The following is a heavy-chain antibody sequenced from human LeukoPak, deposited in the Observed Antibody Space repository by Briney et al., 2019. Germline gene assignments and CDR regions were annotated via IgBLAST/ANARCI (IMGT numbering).Heavy chain of an antibody. J-gene: IGHJ4*02. V-gene: IGHV3-23*01. Sequence: QPGGSLRLSCAASGFRLSNFAMSWVRQAPGKGLEWVSLIIGSSGDTLYADSVKGRFTISRDNSKNRLYLQMNSLRAEDTALYYCAKGAYDYIEMGYFDDWGQGTLVTVSS. CDR2: IIGSSGDT. CDR3: AKGAYDYIEMGYFDD. CDR1: GFRLSNFA. D-gene: IGHD5-12*01.